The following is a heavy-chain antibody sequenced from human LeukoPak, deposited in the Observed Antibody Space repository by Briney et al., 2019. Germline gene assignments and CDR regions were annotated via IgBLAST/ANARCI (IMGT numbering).Heavy chain of an antibody. V-gene: IGHV3-48*01. D-gene: IGHD4-17*01. J-gene: IGHJ5*02. CDR3: ARLYGDWFDP. Sequence: GGSLRLSCAASGFTFTNYNMNWVRQAPGKGLEWISYISGGSGTIYYADSGRGRFTVSRDNAKDSLWLQMDSLRVEDTAVYFCARLYGDWFDPWGPGTLVTVSS. CDR2: ISGGSGTI. CDR1: GFTFTNYN.